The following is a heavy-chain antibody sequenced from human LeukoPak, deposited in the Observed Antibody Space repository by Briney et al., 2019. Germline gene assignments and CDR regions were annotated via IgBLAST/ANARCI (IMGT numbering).Heavy chain of an antibody. J-gene: IGHJ6*03. Sequence: PSETLSLTXTVSGGSISSSSYYWGWIRQPPGKGLEWIGSIYYSGSTYYNPSLKSRVTISVDTSKNQFSLKLSSVTAADTAVYYCARLSYYYGSGSYYYYMDVWGKGTTVTVSS. D-gene: IGHD3-10*01. CDR2: IYYSGST. CDR3: ARLSYYYGSGSYYYYMDV. V-gene: IGHV4-39*01. CDR1: GGSISSSSYY.